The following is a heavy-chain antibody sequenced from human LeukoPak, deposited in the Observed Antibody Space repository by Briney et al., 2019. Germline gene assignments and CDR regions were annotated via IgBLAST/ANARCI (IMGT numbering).Heavy chain of an antibody. D-gene: IGHD2-21*02. V-gene: IGHV3-20*04. CDR2: INWNGGST. CDR3: ARDGLRRPPTPYCGGDCPLDY. J-gene: IGHJ4*02. CDR1: GFTFSSYS. Sequence: GGSLRLSCAASGFTFSSYSMNWVRQAPGKGLEWVSGINWNGGSTGYGDSVKGRFTISRDNAKNSLYLQMNSLRVEDTAMYYCARDGLRRPPTPYCGGDCPLDYWGQGTLVSVSS.